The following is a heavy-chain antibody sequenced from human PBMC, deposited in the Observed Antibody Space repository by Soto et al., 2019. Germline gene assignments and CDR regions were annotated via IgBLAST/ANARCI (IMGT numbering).Heavy chain of an antibody. Sequence: PSETLSLTCTVSGGSISSYYWSWIRQPAGKGLEWIGRIYTSGSTNYNPSLKSRVTRSVDTSKNQFSLKLSSVTAADTAVYYCARVPNLGYCSGGSCLGYYFDYWGQGTLVTVSS. CDR2: IYTSGST. D-gene: IGHD2-15*01. J-gene: IGHJ4*02. CDR1: GGSISSYY. V-gene: IGHV4-4*07. CDR3: ARVPNLGYCSGGSCLGYYFDY.